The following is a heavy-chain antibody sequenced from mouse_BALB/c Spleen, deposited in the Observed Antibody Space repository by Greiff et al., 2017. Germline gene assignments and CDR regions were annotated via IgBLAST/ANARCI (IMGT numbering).Heavy chain of an antibody. Sequence: EVKLQQSGAELVKPGASVKLSCTASGFNIKDTYMHWVKQRPEQGLEWIGRIDPANGNTKYDPKFQGKATITADTSSNTAYLQLSSLTSEDTAVYYCARADYYGSSPLFAYWGQGTLVTVSA. CDR1: GFNIKDTY. V-gene: IGHV14-3*02. J-gene: IGHJ3*01. CDR3: ARADYYGSSPLFAY. D-gene: IGHD1-1*01. CDR2: IDPANGNT.